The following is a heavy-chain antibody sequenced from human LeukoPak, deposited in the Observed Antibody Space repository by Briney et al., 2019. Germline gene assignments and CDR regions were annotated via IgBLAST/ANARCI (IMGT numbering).Heavy chain of an antibody. J-gene: IGHJ4*02. CDR2: ISGDGLRT. Sequence: PGESLRLSCAASGFSFTTYDMSWDRQAPGKGLEWVSVISGDGLRTYYADSVRGRFTISRDNSKNTLFLQMNSLRAEDTAIYYCTSHYDYVWETYCYDYWGQGTLVTVSS. V-gene: IGHV3-23*01. CDR3: TSHYDYVWETYCYDY. CDR1: GFSFTTYD. D-gene: IGHD3-16*01.